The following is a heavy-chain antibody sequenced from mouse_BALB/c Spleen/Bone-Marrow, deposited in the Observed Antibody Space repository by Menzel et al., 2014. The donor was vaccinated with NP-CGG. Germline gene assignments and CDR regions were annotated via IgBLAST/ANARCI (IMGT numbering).Heavy chain of an antibody. CDR2: ISSGGST. V-gene: IGHV5-6-5*01. CDR3: ARDDYDDQYYFDY. J-gene: IGHJ2*01. D-gene: IGHD2-4*01. Sequence: EVQRVESGGGLVKPGGSLKLSCAASGFTFSSYAMSWVRQTPEKRLEWVASISSGGSTYYPDSVKGRFTISRDNARNILYLQMSGLRSEDTAMYYCARDDYDDQYYFDYWGQGTTLTVSS. CDR1: GFTFSSYA.